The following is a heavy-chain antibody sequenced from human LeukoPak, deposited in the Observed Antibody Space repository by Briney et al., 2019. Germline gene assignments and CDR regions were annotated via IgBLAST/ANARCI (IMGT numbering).Heavy chain of an antibody. D-gene: IGHD1-26*01. Sequence: AASVKVSCKASGYTFTSYDINWVRQATGQGLEWMGWISAYNGNTNYAQRFQGRVTMTTDTSTSTAYMELRSLRSDDTAVYYCARDMSGSYSTRFDPWGQGTLVTVSS. CDR1: GYTFTSYD. CDR3: ARDMSGSYSTRFDP. V-gene: IGHV1-18*01. J-gene: IGHJ5*02. CDR2: ISAYNGNT.